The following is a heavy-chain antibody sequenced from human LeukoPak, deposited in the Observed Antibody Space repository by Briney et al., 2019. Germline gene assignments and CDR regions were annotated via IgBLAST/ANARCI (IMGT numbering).Heavy chain of an antibody. Sequence: PGGTLRLSCKASGFIFGDYHMNWIRQAPGKGLECLSYISSGTINHSNYADSVKGRFTISRDNARNSLYLQMNSLRGEDTAVYYCARTQLDLDGFDIWGQGTTVTVSS. CDR2: ISSGTINHS. CDR3: ARTQLDLDGFDI. J-gene: IGHJ3*02. CDR1: GFIFGDYH. D-gene: IGHD1-1*01. V-gene: IGHV3-11*06.